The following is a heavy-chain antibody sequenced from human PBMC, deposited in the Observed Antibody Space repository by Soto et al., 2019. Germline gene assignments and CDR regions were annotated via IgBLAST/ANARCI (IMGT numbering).Heavy chain of an antibody. CDR1: GYTLTELS. Sequence: ASVKVSCKVSGYTLTELSMHWVRQAPGKGLEWMGGFDPEDGETIYAQKFQGRVTMTEDTSTDTAYMELSSLRSEDTAVYYCATPGPYCTNGVCLYYFDYWGKGTLGTVSS. V-gene: IGHV1-24*01. J-gene: IGHJ4*02. CDR3: ATPGPYCTNGVCLYYFDY. D-gene: IGHD2-8*01. CDR2: FDPEDGET.